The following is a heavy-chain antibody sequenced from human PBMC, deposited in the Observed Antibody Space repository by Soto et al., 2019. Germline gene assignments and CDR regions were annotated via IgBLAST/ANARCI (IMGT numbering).Heavy chain of an antibody. V-gene: IGHV4-34*01. CDR2: INHSGST. Sequence: PSETLSLTCTVSGGSISSYYWSWIRQPPGKGLEWIGEINHSGSTNYNPSLKSRVTISVDTSKNQFSLKLSSVTAADTAVYYCARPDCSGGSCYFDYWGQGTLVTVSS. J-gene: IGHJ4*02. CDR1: GGSISSYY. D-gene: IGHD2-15*01. CDR3: ARPDCSGGSCYFDY.